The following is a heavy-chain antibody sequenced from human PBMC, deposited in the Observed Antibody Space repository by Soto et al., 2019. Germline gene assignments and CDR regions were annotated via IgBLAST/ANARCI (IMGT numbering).Heavy chain of an antibody. D-gene: IGHD6-19*01. J-gene: IGHJ3*02. CDR3: ASWATEGYSSGWFDAFDI. CDR2: IIPIFGTA. V-gene: IGHV1-69*01. Sequence: QVQLVQSGAEVQKPGSSVKVSCKASGGTFSSYAISWVRQAPGQGLEWMGGIIPIFGTANYAQKFQGRVTITADESTSTAYMELSSLRSEDTAVYYCASWATEGYSSGWFDAFDIWGQGTMVTVSS. CDR1: GGTFSSYA.